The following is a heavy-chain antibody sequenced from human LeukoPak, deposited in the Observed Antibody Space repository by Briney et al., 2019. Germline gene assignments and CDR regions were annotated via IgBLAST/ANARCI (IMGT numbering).Heavy chain of an antibody. CDR3: ARVSKLGCSGVTCYSAFDY. Sequence: ASVKVSCKASGYTFTAYYIHWVRQAPGQGLEWMGWINPNSGGTDYAQKFQGRVTMTRDTSITTAYMEMNRLTSGDTAAYFCARVSKLGCSGVTCYSAFDYWGQGSLVIVSS. V-gene: IGHV1-2*02. J-gene: IGHJ4*02. CDR2: INPNSGGT. D-gene: IGHD2-15*01. CDR1: GYTFTAYY.